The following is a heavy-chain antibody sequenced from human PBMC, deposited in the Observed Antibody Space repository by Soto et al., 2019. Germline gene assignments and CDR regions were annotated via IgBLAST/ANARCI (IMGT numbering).Heavy chain of an antibody. D-gene: IGHD3-10*01. Sequence: SETLSLTCTVSGGSISSYYWSWIRQPPGKGLEWIGYIYYSGSTNYNPSLKSRVTISVDTSKNQFSLKLSSVTAADTAVYYCARHIKGTYYYYMDVWGKGTTVTVSS. J-gene: IGHJ6*03. CDR1: GGSISSYY. V-gene: IGHV4-59*08. CDR3: ARHIKGTYYYYMDV. CDR2: IYYSGST.